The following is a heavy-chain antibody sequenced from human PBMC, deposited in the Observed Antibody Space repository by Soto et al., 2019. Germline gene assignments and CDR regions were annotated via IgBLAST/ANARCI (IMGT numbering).Heavy chain of an antibody. V-gene: IGHV4-31*02. CDR1: GGPVSGDDLY. J-gene: IGHJ6*02. Sequence: SETLSLTCVVSGGPVSGDDLYWSWIRHLPGKGLEWIANVYHTGTTYYNPSLKSRVSMSVDTSKNQFSLILASVTAADTAVYYCARALVTDYNSRDYHYYFAMDVWGQGTSVTVS. CDR3: ARALVTDYNSRDYHYYFAMDV. D-gene: IGHD3-22*01. CDR2: VYHTGTT.